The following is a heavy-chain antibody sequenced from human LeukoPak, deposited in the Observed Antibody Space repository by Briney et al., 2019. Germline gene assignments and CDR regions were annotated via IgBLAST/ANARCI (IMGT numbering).Heavy chain of an antibody. Sequence: SETLSLTCTVSGGSVSSYYWGWIRQPPGKGLEWIGSIYYSGSTYYNPSLKSRVTISVDTSKNQFSLKLRSVIAADTAVYYCARTTEGYCRSASCFGFSYSYYMDVWGKGTTVTISS. CDR1: GGSVSSYY. V-gene: IGHV4-39*07. D-gene: IGHD2-2*01. CDR2: IYYSGST. CDR3: ARTTEGYCRSASCFGFSYSYYMDV. J-gene: IGHJ6*03.